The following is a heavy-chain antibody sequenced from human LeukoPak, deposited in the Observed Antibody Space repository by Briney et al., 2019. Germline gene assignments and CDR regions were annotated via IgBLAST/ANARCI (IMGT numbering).Heavy chain of an antibody. CDR3: ARGESLLWFGESPLFDY. CDR1: GGSISSYY. Sequence: SETLSLTCTVSGGSISSYYWSWIRQPPGKGLEWIGYIYYSGSTNYNPSLKSRVTISVDTSKNQFSLKLSSVTAADTAVYYCARGESLLWFGESPLFDYWGQGTLVSVSS. J-gene: IGHJ4*02. V-gene: IGHV4-59*01. CDR2: IYYSGST. D-gene: IGHD3-10*01.